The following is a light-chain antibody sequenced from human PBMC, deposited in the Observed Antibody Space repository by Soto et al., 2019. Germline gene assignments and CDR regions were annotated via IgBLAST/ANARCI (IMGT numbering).Light chain of an antibody. CDR1: QSVSSSY. CDR3: QQYGSSTGYT. CDR2: GAS. J-gene: IGKJ2*01. Sequence: EIVLTQSPGTLSLSPGKRATLSCRASQSVSSSYLAWYQQKPGQAPRLLIYGASSRATGIPDRFSGSGSGTDFTLTISRLEPEDFAVYYCQQYGSSTGYTFGQGTKLEIK. V-gene: IGKV3-20*01.